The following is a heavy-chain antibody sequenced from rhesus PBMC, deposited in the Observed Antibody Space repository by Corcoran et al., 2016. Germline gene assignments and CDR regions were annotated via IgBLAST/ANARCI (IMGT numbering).Heavy chain of an antibody. CDR2: IYVSVGGT. J-gene: IGHJ4*01. D-gene: IGHD6-25*01. Sequence: QVQLQESGPGLVKPSETLSLTCAVSGGSISDDYYWSWIRQPPGKGLEWIGYIYVSVGGTNYNPSLKNRVTISIDTAKNQFSLKLSSVTAADTAVYYCARVPVIAADADYWGQGVLVTVSS. CDR1: GGSISDDYY. CDR3: ARVPVIAADADY. V-gene: IGHV4-106*01.